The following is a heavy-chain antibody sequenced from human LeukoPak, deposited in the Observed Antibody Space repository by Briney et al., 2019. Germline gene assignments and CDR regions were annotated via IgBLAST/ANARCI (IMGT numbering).Heavy chain of an antibody. CDR3: ARLGGATPNWFDP. D-gene: IGHD1-26*01. CDR2: INHSGST. CDR1: GGSFSGYY. Sequence: SETLSLTCAVYGGSFSGYYWSWIRQPPGKGLEWIGEINHSGSTNYNPSLKSRVTISVDTSKNQFSLKLSSVTAADTAVYYCARLGGATPNWFDPWGQGTLVTVSS. V-gene: IGHV4-34*01. J-gene: IGHJ5*02.